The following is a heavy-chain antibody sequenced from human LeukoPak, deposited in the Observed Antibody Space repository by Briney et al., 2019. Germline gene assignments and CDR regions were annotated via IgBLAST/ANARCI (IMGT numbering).Heavy chain of an antibody. V-gene: IGHV3-48*04. CDR3: ARDGLWSGYSAFDI. CDR1: GFTFSSYS. CDR2: ISSGSTTI. D-gene: IGHD3-3*01. Sequence: GGSLRLSCAASGFTFSSYSMTWVRQAPGKGLEWVSYISSGSTTIYHADSVEGRLTISRDNAKKSLFLQMNSLRAEDTAVYYCARDGLWSGYSAFDIWGQGTMVTVSS. J-gene: IGHJ3*02.